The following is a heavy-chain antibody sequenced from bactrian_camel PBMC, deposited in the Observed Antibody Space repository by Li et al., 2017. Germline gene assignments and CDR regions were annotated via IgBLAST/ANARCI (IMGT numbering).Heavy chain of an antibody. Sequence: QLVESGGGLVQAGGSLRLSCTASGISSYFMGWFRQAPGKEREGVVTIHSAGHYTRYADSVKGRFTLSQDNAKKTVYLQMDSLKPEDTAMYYCAADRLGHGAGLCYPTYWFNFRGSGTQVTVS. CDR2: IHSAGHYT. V-gene: IGHV3S40*01. J-gene: IGHJ4*01. D-gene: IGHD1*01. CDR1: GISSYF.